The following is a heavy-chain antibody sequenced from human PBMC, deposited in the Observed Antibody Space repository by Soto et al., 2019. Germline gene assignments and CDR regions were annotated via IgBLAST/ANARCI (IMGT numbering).Heavy chain of an antibody. CDR2: ISGSGGST. CDR1: GFTFSSYA. J-gene: IGHJ6*03. V-gene: IGHV3-23*01. CDR3: AKRGIVATISVSLFYYYYYMDV. D-gene: IGHD5-12*01. Sequence: GGSLRLSCAASGFTFSSYAMSWVRQAPGKGLEWVSAISGSGGSTYYADSVKGRFTISRDNSKNTLYLQMNSLRAEDTAVYYCAKRGIVATISVSLFYYYYYMDVWGKGTTVTVSS.